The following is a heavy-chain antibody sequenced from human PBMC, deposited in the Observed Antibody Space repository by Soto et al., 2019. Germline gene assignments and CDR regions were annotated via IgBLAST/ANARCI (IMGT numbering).Heavy chain of an antibody. CDR3: ARELPGLINYFDY. CDR1: GFTFSSYA. J-gene: IGHJ4*02. V-gene: IGHV3-30-3*01. D-gene: IGHD2-15*01. CDR2: ISYDGSNK. Sequence: QVQLVESGGGVVQPGRSLRLSCAASGFTFSSYAMHWVRQAPGKGLEWVAVISYDGSNKYYADSVKGRFTISRDNSKNPLYLQMNSLRAEDTAVYYCARELPGLINYFDYWGQGTLVTVSS.